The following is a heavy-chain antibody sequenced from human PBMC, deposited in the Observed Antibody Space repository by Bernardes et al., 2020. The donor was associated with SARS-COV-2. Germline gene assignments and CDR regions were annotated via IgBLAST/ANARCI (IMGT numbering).Heavy chain of an antibody. CDR1: GFTFIDNG. J-gene: IGHJ6*02. Sequence: GGSLRLSCAGSGFTFIDNGMNWVRQAPGKGLEWVASISSYSSYRFYADSVKGRFTISRDNAKNSLYLQMNSLRAEDTAVYFCVRGRSASDVTGFYYHGLDVWGPGTTVTVSS. CDR2: ISSYSSYR. V-gene: IGHV3-21*01. D-gene: IGHD3-3*01. CDR3: VRGRSASDVTGFYYHGLDV.